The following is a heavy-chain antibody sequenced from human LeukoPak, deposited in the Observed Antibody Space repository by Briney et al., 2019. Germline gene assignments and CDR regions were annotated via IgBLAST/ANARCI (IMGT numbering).Heavy chain of an antibody. J-gene: IGHJ4*02. CDR1: GYTFTGYY. V-gene: IGHV1-18*04. Sequence: GASVKVSCKASGYTFTGYYMHWVRQAPGQGLEWMGWISVYNGNTVYAQKLQGRVTMTTDTSTSTAYMELRSLRSDDTAVYYCARGAPRYGCDYWGQGTLVTVSS. D-gene: IGHD5-18*01. CDR2: ISVYNGNT. CDR3: ARGAPRYGCDY.